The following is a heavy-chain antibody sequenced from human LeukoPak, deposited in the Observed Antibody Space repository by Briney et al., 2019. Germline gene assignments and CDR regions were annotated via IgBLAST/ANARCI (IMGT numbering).Heavy chain of an antibody. Sequence: GRSLRLSCVVSGFTFRNYGMPWVRQAPGKGLEWVAVVADNGGAKFYADSVKGRFTISRDNSKNTLYLQMNSLRAEDTAVYYCAKEAAWGEWYFDYWGQGTLVTVSS. CDR3: AKEAAWGEWYFDY. V-gene: IGHV3-30*18. CDR1: GFTFRNYG. D-gene: IGHD3-10*01. CDR2: VADNGGAK. J-gene: IGHJ4*02.